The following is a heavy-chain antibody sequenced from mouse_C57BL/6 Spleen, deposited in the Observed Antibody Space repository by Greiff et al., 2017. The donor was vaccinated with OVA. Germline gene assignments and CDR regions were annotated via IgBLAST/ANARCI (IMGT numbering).Heavy chain of an antibody. CDR3: ARAGVTTVALDD. V-gene: IGHV1-53*01. J-gene: IGHJ2*01. Sequence: QVQLQQPGTELVKPGASVKLSCKASGYTFTSYWMHWVKQRPGQGLEWIGNINPSNGGANYNEKFKSKATLTVDKSSSTAYMQLSSLTSEDSAVYYCARAGVTTVALDDWGQGTTLTVSS. D-gene: IGHD1-1*01. CDR1: GYTFTSYW. CDR2: INPSNGGA.